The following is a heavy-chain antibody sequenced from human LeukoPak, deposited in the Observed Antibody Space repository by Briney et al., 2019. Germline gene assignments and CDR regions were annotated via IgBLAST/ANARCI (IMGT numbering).Heavy chain of an antibody. CDR3: AADRSGGSCYPNWFDP. CDR1: GFTFTSSA. V-gene: IGHV1-58*01. CDR2: IVVGSGNA. Sequence: SVKVSCKASGFTFTSSAVQWVRQARGQRLEWIGWIVVGSGNANYAQKFQERVTITRDMSTSTAYMELSSLRSEDTAVYYCAADRSGGSCYPNWFDPWGQGTLVTVSS. D-gene: IGHD2-15*01. J-gene: IGHJ5*02.